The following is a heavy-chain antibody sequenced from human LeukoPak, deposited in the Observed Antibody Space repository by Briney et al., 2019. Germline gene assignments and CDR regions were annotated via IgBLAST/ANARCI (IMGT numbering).Heavy chain of an antibody. V-gene: IGHV3-9*01. Sequence: GRSLRLSCAASGFSFHDYAMHWVRQAPGKGLEWVSGISWKSGDIDYADSVKGRFTISRDNAKNSLYLQMNSLRAEDTALYYCAKDMSGYSYGGLFDYWGQGTLVTVSS. CDR2: ISWKSGDI. D-gene: IGHD5-18*01. CDR1: GFSFHDYA. J-gene: IGHJ4*02. CDR3: AKDMSGYSYGGLFDY.